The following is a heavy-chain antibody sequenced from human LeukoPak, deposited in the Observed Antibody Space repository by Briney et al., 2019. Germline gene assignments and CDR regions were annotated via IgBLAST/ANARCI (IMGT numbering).Heavy chain of an antibody. CDR3: ARGYCSGGSCYSRFHYYGMDV. V-gene: IGHV3-64*01. CDR1: GFTFSSYA. J-gene: IGHJ6*02. CDR2: ISSNGGST. Sequence: RPGGSLRLSCAASGFTFSSYAMHWVRQAPGKGLEYVSAISSNGGSTYYANSVKGRFTISRDNAKNSLYLQMNSLRAEDTAVYYCARGYCSGGSCYSRFHYYGMDVWGQGTTVTVSS. D-gene: IGHD2-15*01.